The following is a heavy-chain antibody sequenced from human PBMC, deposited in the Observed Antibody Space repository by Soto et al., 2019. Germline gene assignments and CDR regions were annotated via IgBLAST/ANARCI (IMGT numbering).Heavy chain of an antibody. D-gene: IGHD3-16*01. Sequence: PSETLSLTCTVSGGSISSSSYYWGWIRQPPGKGLEWIGSIYYSGSTYYNPSLKSRVTISVDTSKNQFSLKLSSVTAADSAVYYCARHGLMTPPPHYYYYMDVWGKGTTVTVSS. CDR1: GGSISSSSYY. J-gene: IGHJ6*03. CDR3: ARHGLMTPPPHYYYYMDV. V-gene: IGHV4-39*01. CDR2: IYYSGST.